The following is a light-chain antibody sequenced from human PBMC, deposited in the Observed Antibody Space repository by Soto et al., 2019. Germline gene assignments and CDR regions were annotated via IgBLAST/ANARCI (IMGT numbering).Light chain of an antibody. CDR1: NIGNKG. CDR2: DDS. Sequence: SYELTQPPSVSVAPGQTATITCGGNNIGNKGVHWYQQKPGQAPMLVVYDDSDRPSGIPERISGSNSGNTATLTISRVEAGDEADYYCQVWDRNTDHYVFGTGTKLTVL. V-gene: IGLV3-21*02. J-gene: IGLJ1*01. CDR3: QVWDRNTDHYV.